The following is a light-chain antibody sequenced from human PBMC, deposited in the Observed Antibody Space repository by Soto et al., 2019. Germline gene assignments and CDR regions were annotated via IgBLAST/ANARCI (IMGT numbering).Light chain of an antibody. J-gene: IGKJ2*01. V-gene: IGKV3-11*01. CDR1: QSVNSF. CDR2: DTS. CDR3: QQRSNWPPLYT. Sequence: EIVLTQSPATLSLSPGERATLSCRASQSVNSFLVWYQQKPGQAPRLLIYDTSNRATGVPARFSGSGFGTDFPLTISSLEPEDFAVYFCQQRSNWPPLYTFGQGTKLEIK.